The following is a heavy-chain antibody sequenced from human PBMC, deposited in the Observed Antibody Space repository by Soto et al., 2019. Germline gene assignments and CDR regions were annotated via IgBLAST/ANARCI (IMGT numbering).Heavy chain of an antibody. CDR3: AKALDTAMAPFIH. D-gene: IGHD5-18*01. CDR2: ISGSGGST. V-gene: IGHV3-23*01. Sequence: PGGSLRLSCAASVLTFSSYAMSWVRQAPGKGLEWVSAISGSGGSTYYADSVKGRFTISRDNSKNTLYLQMNSLRAEDTAVYYCAKALDTAMAPFIHWGQGTLVTVSS. J-gene: IGHJ4*02. CDR1: VLTFSSYA.